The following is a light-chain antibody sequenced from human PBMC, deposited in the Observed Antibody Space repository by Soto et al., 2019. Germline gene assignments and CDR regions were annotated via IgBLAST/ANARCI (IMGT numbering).Light chain of an antibody. CDR3: SSYTSSSTRVV. Sequence: QSALTQPASVSGSPGQSITISCTGTSSDVGGYNYVSWYQQHPGKAPKVMIFDVSRRPSGVSNRFSGSKSGNTDSLTISGLQVEDAADYYCSSYTSSSTRVVFGGGTKVTVL. CDR2: DVS. J-gene: IGLJ2*01. V-gene: IGLV2-14*03. CDR1: SSDVGGYNY.